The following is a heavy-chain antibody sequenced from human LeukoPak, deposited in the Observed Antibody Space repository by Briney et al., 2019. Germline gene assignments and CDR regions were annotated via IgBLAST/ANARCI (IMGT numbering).Heavy chain of an antibody. CDR2: IHSDGTT. D-gene: IGHD3-16*01. J-gene: IGHJ4*02. V-gene: IGHV4-4*09. CDR1: GGSLTNYY. CDR3: ARLNFRGGEALHFDS. Sequence: SETLSLTCSVSGGSLTNYYWGWIRQPPGKGLEFIGYIHSDGTTKYDPPLQSRVAISLDTSKIQFSLRLYSVTAADTALYFCARLNFRGGEALHFDSWGQGTLVTVSS.